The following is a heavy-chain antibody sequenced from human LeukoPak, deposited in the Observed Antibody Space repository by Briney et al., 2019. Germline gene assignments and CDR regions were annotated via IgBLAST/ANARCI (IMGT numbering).Heavy chain of an antibody. D-gene: IGHD2-2*01. CDR3: AKDRCSSTSCYDFDY. CDR1: GFTFRSYG. CDR2: IWYDGSNK. V-gene: IGHV3-33*06. Sequence: GGSLRLSCAASGFTFRSYGMHGVRQAPGKGLEWVAVIWYDGSNKYYADSVKGRFTISRDNSKNTLYLQMNSLRAEDTAVYYCAKDRCSSTSCYDFDYWGQGTLVTVSS. J-gene: IGHJ4*02.